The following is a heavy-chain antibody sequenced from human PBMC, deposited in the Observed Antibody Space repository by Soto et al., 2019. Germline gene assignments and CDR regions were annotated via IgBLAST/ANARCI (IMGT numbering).Heavy chain of an antibody. CDR1: GFTFSSYA. CDR2: ISYDGSNK. V-gene: IGHV3-30-3*01. CDR3: ARNGGYEDIVVVVAATVFDY. D-gene: IGHD2-15*01. J-gene: IGHJ4*02. Sequence: GGSLRLSCAASGFTFSSYAMHWVRQAPGKGLEWVAVISYDGSNKYYADSVKGRFTISRDSSKNTLYLQMNSLRAEDTAVYYCARNGGYEDIVVVVAATVFDYWGQGTLVTVSS.